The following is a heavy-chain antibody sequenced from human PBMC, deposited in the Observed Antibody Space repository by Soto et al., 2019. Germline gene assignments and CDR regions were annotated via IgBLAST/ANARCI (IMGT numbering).Heavy chain of an antibody. V-gene: IGHV3-21*04. CDR2: ISSSGSFI. CDR1: GFTFSSYS. CDR3: ARPISVTPSYYYGMDV. Sequence: LRLSCVGSGFTFSSYSMNWVRQAPGQGLEWVSSISSSGSFIYYADSLKGRFTISRDNSKNTLFLQMNSLGAEDTAVYYCARPISVTPSYYYGMDVWGQGTTVTVSS. J-gene: IGHJ6*02. D-gene: IGHD4-17*01.